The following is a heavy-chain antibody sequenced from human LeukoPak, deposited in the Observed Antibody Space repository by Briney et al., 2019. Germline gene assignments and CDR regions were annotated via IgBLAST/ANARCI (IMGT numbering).Heavy chain of an antibody. J-gene: IGHJ6*03. V-gene: IGHV4-59*02. CDR2: IYYTGT. D-gene: IGHD6-19*01. CDR1: GGSVSDYY. Sequence: SETLSLTCTVSGGSVSDYYWSWIRQSPGKGLEWIGYIYYTGTSYNPSLKSRVTISADTSKNQFSLNLSSVTAADTAVYYCARDKRVAVAGTYIYYYYMDVWGNGTTVTISS. CDR3: ARDKRVAVAGTYIYYYYMDV.